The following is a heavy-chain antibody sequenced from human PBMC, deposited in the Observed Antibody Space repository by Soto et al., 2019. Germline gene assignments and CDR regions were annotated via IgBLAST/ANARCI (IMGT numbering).Heavy chain of an antibody. V-gene: IGHV3-23*01. CDR3: AKGRAFFDF. Sequence: GGSLRLSCAASGFAFSAYAMTWVRQAPGKGLEWVSDISDSDGGTHYADSVKGRFTISRDNAKNTLYLQMDRLRVEDAAVYYCAKGRAFFDFWGQGTLVTVSS. CDR1: GFAFSAYA. CDR2: ISDSDGGT. D-gene: IGHD3-3*02. J-gene: IGHJ4*02.